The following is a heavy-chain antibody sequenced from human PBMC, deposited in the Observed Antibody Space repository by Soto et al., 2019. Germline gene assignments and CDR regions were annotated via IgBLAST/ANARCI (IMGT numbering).Heavy chain of an antibody. CDR2: IYYSGST. V-gene: IGHV4-30-4*01. Sequence: QVQLQESGPGLVKPSQTLSLTCTVSGGSISSGDYYWSWIRQPPGKGLEWIGYIYYSGSTYYNPSLXXRXTXLVDTSKNQFSLKLSSVTAADTAVYHCARGMGAFEIWGQGTMVTVSS. D-gene: IGHD3-16*01. CDR3: ARGMGAFEI. J-gene: IGHJ3*02. CDR1: GGSISSGDYY.